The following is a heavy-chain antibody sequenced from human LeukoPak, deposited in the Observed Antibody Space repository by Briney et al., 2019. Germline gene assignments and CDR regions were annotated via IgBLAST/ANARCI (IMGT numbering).Heavy chain of an antibody. Sequence: PSETLSLTCVVYGGSFSGYYWSWIRQPPGKGLESIGEINHSGSTNYNPSLKSRVTISVDTSRAQFSLKLSSVTAADTAVYYCARDRSGGFFWGQGTLVTVSS. CDR3: ARDRSGGFF. D-gene: IGHD3-22*01. CDR2: INHSGST. V-gene: IGHV4-34*01. J-gene: IGHJ4*02. CDR1: GGSFSGYY.